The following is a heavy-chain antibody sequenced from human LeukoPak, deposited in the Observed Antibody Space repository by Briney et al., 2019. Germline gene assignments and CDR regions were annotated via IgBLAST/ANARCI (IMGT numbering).Heavy chain of an antibody. D-gene: IGHD6-13*01. Sequence: GGSLRLSCAASGFIFSSYAMSWVRQAPGKGLEWVSAISGSGGSTYSADSVKGRVTISRENSKNTLYLQMNSLRAEDTAVYYCAKSLWQQLVQRTTLDYWGQGTLVTVSS. CDR2: ISGSGGST. V-gene: IGHV3-23*01. CDR3: AKSLWQQLVQRTTLDY. CDR1: GFIFSSYA. J-gene: IGHJ4*02.